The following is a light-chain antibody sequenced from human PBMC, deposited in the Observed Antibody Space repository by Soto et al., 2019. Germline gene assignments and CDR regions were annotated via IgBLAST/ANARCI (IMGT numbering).Light chain of an antibody. CDR2: GAS. CDR3: QQYGILSWT. V-gene: IGKV3-20*01. J-gene: IGKJ1*01. Sequence: LTKYPGTFPMSPGDRATLSCRASQSLTGGYLAWYQQKPGQAPRLLIYGASTRATGVPDRFSGSGSGTDFTLTISRLEPEDFAVYHCQQYGILSWTFGQGTKVDIK. CDR1: QSLTGGY.